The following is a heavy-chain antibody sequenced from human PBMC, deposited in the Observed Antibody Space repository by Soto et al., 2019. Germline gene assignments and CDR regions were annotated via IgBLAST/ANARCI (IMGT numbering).Heavy chain of an antibody. CDR1: GFTLNNYG. CDR2: IWNDGSNK. J-gene: IGHJ4*02. V-gene: IGHV3-33*01. Sequence: QVQLVESGGGVVQPGRSLRLSCAASGFTLNNYGMHWVRQAPGKGLEWVALIWNDGSNKGYADSVKGRFTISRDNSKNTVNLQMNSLRVEDTAVYYCTRAAIRGELLEYWGQGTQVNVSS. CDR3: TRAAIRGELLEY. D-gene: IGHD1-26*01.